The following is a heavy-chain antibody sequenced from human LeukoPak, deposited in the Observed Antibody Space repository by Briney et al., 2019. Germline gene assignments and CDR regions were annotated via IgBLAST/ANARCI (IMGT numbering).Heavy chain of an antibody. Sequence: SETLSLTCTVSGGSISRYYWNWIRQSAGKRLEWIGRIDSSGSTNYNPSLKSRVTMSVDTSTNLFSLKLISVTAADTAVYYCAVYGSEGWDDFWGQGTLVTVSS. D-gene: IGHD1-26*01. CDR2: IDSSGST. J-gene: IGHJ4*02. CDR1: GGSISRYY. CDR3: AVYGSEGWDDF. V-gene: IGHV4-4*07.